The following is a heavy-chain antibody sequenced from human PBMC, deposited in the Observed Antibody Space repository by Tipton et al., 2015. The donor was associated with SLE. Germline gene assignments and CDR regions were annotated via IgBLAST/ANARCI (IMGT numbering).Heavy chain of an antibody. V-gene: IGHV1-2*06. D-gene: IGHD6-19*01. CDR2: INPNNGDT. CDR1: GYTFIGYY. CDR3: ARDLVAGISYFQH. Sequence: QSGAEVKKPGASVRVSRKASGYTFIGYYMHWVRQAPGLGLEWMGRINPNNGDTNYARKFQGRVTMTRDTSISTAYLELSRLTSDDTAVYYCARDLVAGISYFQHWGQGTLVPFSS. J-gene: IGHJ1*01.